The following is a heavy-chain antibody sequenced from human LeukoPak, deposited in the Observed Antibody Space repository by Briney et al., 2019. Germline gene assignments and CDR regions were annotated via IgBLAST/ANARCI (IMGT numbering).Heavy chain of an antibody. CDR1: GGSISSGGYY. D-gene: IGHD1-26*01. V-gene: IGHV4-30-2*02. Sequence: SETLSLTCTVSGGSISSGGYYWSWIRQPPGKGLEWIGYIYHSGSTYYNPSLKSRVTISVDRSKNQFSLKLSSVTAADTAVYYCARIGSGSYFPYGAFDIWGQRTMVTVSS. CDR3: ARIGSGSYFPYGAFDI. CDR2: IYHSGST. J-gene: IGHJ3*02.